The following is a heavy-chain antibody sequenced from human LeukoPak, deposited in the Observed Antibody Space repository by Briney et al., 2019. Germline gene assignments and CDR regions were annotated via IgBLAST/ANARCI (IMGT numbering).Heavy chain of an antibody. CDR2: IWNGGSNK. J-gene: IGHJ4*02. CDR1: SFTFSTYG. V-gene: IGHV3-33*01. Sequence: ARSVTLNCSGYSFTFSTYGWHRQRQAPGKGLEWVAVIWNGGSNKYYADSVKGRFTISRANSKNTLYLQMNSLRAEDTAVYSCARASGAFDYWGEGTLVTVSS. D-gene: IGHD3-10*01. CDR3: ARASGAFDY.